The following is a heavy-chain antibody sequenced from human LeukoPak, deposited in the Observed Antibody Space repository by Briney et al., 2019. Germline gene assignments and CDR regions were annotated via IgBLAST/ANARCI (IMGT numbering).Heavy chain of an antibody. Sequence: PGGSLRLSCAASGFTVSSNYMSWVRQAPGKGLEWASVIYSGGSTYYADSVKGRFTISRDNSKNTLYLQMNSLRAEDTAVYYCARDKVLPDPYGMDVWGQGTTVTVSS. D-gene: IGHD1-14*01. CDR1: GFTVSSNY. CDR2: IYSGGST. V-gene: IGHV3-53*01. J-gene: IGHJ6*02. CDR3: ARDKVLPDPYGMDV.